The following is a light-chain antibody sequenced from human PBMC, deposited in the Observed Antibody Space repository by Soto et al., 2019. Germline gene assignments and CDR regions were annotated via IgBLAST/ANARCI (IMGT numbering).Light chain of an antibody. Sequence: EIVMTQSPATLSVSPGERATLSCRASQSVSSNLAWYQQKPGQAPRLLIYGASTSATGIPARFSVSGSVTGFTPTISSLLSEDVAVYYCQEDNNWPRTFGKGTKVEIK. J-gene: IGKJ1*01. CDR3: QEDNNWPRT. CDR1: QSVSSN. CDR2: GAS. V-gene: IGKV3-15*01.